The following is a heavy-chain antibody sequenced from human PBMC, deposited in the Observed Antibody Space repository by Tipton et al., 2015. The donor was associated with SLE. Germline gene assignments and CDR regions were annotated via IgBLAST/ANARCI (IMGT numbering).Heavy chain of an antibody. Sequence: TLSLTCFVSGGSISTTSYYWGWIRQSPGKGLEWIASIYFSGITYYNPSLNSRATISVDRTKNDFSLKLTSLTATDTAVYYCARQGFREFDSSFDSWGQGILVTASS. D-gene: IGHD3-10*01. V-gene: IGHV4-39*07. CDR1: GGSISTTSYY. CDR3: ARQGFREFDSSFDS. J-gene: IGHJ5*01. CDR2: IYFSGIT.